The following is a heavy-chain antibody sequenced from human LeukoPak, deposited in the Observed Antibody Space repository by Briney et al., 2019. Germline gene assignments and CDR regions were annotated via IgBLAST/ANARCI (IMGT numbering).Heavy chain of an antibody. CDR1: GFTFSSYG. V-gene: IGHV3-30*03. J-gene: IGHJ4*02. Sequence: GGSLRLSCAASGFTFSSYGIHWVRQAPGKGLEWVAVISFDGSNKYYADSVKGRFTISRDNSKNTLFLQMNSLRPEDTAVYYCARDNDYYDTSGYFDHWGQGTLVTVSS. D-gene: IGHD3-22*01. CDR3: ARDNDYYDTSGYFDH. CDR2: ISFDGSNK.